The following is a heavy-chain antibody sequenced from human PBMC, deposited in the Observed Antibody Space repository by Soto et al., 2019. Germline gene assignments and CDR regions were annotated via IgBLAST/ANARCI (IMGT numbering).Heavy chain of an antibody. CDR3: AREIPGVMGAFDI. CDR2: IIPIFGTA. Sequence: ASVKVSCKASGGTFSSYAISWVRQAPGQGLEWMGGIIPIFGTANYAQKFQGRVTITADESTSTAYMELSSLRSEDTAVYYCAREIPGVMGAFDIWGQGTMVTVSS. J-gene: IGHJ3*02. D-gene: IGHD7-27*01. V-gene: IGHV1-69*13. CDR1: GGTFSSYA.